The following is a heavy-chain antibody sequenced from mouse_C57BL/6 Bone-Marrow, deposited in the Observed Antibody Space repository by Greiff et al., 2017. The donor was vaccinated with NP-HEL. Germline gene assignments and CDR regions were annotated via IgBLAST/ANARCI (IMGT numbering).Heavy chain of an antibody. CDR2: INYDGSST. D-gene: IGHD1-1*01. V-gene: IGHV5-16*01. CDR3: ARDLYGSSYDWYFDV. J-gene: IGHJ1*03. Sequence: EVHLVESEGGLVQPGSSMKLSCTASGFTFSDYYMAWVRQVPEKGLEWVANINYDGSSTYYLDSLKSRFIISRDNAKNILYLQRSSLKSEDTATYYCARDLYGSSYDWYFDVWGTGTTVTVSS. CDR1: GFTFSDYY.